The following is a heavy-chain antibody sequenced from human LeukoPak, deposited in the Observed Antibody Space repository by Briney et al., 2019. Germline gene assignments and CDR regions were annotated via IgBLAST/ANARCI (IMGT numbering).Heavy chain of an antibody. CDR1: GFTFSTYW. CDR3: AKKGYYDGSGYYMYYFDH. J-gene: IGHJ4*02. D-gene: IGHD3-22*01. V-gene: IGHV3-74*01. Sequence: GGSLRLSCTASGFTFSTYWMHWVRQAPGKGLVWVSRIKGDESTTNYADSAKGRFTISRDNAQNTVYLQMNSLRAEDTAVYYCAKKGYYDGSGYYMYYFDHWGQGTLVTVSS. CDR2: IKGDESTT.